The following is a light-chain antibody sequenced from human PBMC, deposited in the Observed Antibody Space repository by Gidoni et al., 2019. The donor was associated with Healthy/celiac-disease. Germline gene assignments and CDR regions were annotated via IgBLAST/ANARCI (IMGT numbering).Light chain of an antibody. CDR3: QQYNGWPWT. J-gene: IGKJ1*01. CDR2: GAF. Sequence: EIVMTQSPATLSVSPGERVTLSCRTRQSVSSNLAWYQQKPGQATRLLIYGAFIRATGIPARFSASGSGTEFTLTISSLQSEDFAVYYCQQYNGWPWTFGQGTTVEIK. V-gene: IGKV3-15*01. CDR1: QSVSSN.